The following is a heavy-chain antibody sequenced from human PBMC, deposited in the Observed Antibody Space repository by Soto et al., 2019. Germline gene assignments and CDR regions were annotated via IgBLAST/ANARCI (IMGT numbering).Heavy chain of an antibody. J-gene: IGHJ4*02. CDR3: ARASWMNKDFDY. CDR1: GYTFTSYG. CDR2: ISAYNGNT. Sequence: ASVKVSCKASGYTFTSYGISWARQAPGQGLEWMGWISAYNGNTNYAQKLQGRVTMTTDTSTSTAYMELRSLRSDDTAVYYCARASWMNKDFDYWGQGTLVTVSS. V-gene: IGHV1-18*01. D-gene: IGHD2-2*03.